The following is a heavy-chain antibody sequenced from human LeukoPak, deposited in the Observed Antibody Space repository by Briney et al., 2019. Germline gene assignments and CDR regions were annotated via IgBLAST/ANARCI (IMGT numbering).Heavy chain of an antibody. CDR1: GYTFTSYA. J-gene: IGHJ4*02. CDR2: INTNTGNP. CDR3: ERDIKGGMIAVAGDGFDY. V-gene: IGHV7-4-1*02. D-gene: IGHD6-19*01. Sequence: ASVTVSCTSSGYTFTSYAMNWVRQAPAQGLEWVGWINTNTGNPPYAHGFTGRFVFSLDPSVSTVYLQISSLKAEDTAVYYCERDIKGGMIAVAGDGFDYWGQGTLVTVSS.